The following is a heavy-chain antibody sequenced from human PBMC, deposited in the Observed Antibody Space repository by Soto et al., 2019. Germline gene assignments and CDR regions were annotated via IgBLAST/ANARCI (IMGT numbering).Heavy chain of an antibody. Sequence: PSETLSLTCTVSGGSISSSSYYWGWIRQPPGKGLEWIGSIYYSGSTYYNPSLKSRVTISVDTSKNQFSLKLSSVTAADTAVYYCAAQSNLRVGAKAERNYYYYGMDVWGQGTTVTVSS. J-gene: IGHJ6*01. CDR3: AAQSNLRVGAKAERNYYYYGMDV. CDR2: IYYSGST. CDR1: GGSISSSSYY. D-gene: IGHD1-26*01. V-gene: IGHV4-39*01.